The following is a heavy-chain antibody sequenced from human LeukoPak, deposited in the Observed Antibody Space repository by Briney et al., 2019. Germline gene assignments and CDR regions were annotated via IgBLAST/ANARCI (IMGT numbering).Heavy chain of an antibody. CDR2: IIPIFGTA. V-gene: IGHV1-69*13. CDR1: GGTFSSYA. D-gene: IGHD2-21*01. Sequence: GASVKVSCKASGGTFSSYAISWVRQAPGQGLEWMGGIIPIFGTANYAQKFQGRVTITADESTSTAYMELSSLRSEDTAVYYCASPGLPTITGEFHGGGDCYLSYWGQGTLVTVSS. J-gene: IGHJ4*02. CDR3: ASPGLPTITGEFHGGGDCYLSY.